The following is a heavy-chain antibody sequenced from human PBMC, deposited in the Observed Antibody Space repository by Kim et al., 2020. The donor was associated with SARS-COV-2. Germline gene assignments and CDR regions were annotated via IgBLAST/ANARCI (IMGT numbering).Heavy chain of an antibody. V-gene: IGHV3-64D*09. D-gene: IGHD2-21*01. J-gene: IGHJ4*02. CDR3: VKSALGVGGRIF. Sequence: YYADSVKGRFTISRENSKNTLYLQMSSLRAEDTAVYYCVKSALGVGGRIFWGQGTLVTVSS.